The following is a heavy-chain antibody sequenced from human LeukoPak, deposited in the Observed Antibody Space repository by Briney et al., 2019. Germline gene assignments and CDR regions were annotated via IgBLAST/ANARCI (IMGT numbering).Heavy chain of an antibody. V-gene: IGHV4-34*01. CDR3: ASGGRQQLVPYYYYMDV. CDR2: INHSGST. Sequence: PSETLSLTCAVYGGSFSGYYWSWIRQPPGKGLEWIGEINHSGSTNYNPSLKSRVTISVDTSKNQFSLKLSSVTAADTAVYYCASGGRQQLVPYYYYMDVWGKGTTVTVSS. J-gene: IGHJ6*03. D-gene: IGHD6-13*01. CDR1: GGSFSGYY.